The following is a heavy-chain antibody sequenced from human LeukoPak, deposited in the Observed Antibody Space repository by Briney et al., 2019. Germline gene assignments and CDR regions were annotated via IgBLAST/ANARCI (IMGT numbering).Heavy chain of an antibody. CDR2: IYYSGST. J-gene: IGHJ4*02. CDR1: GGSISSSSYY. CDR3: ARPILRYFDWLF. D-gene: IGHD3-9*01. Sequence: SETLSLTCTVSGGSISSSSYYWGWIRQPPGKGLEWIGSIYYSGSTYYNPSLKSRVTISVDTSKNQFSLKLSSVTAADTAVYYCARPILRYFDWLFWGQGTLVTVSS. V-gene: IGHV4-39*07.